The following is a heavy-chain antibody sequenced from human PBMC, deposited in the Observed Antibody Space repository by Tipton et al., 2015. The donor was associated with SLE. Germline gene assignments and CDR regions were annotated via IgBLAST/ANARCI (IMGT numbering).Heavy chain of an antibody. Sequence: GLVKPSQTLSLTCAISGDSVSSNSAAWNWIRQSPSRGLEWLGRTYYRSKWYNDYAVSVKSRITINPDTSKNQFSLQLNSVTAADTAVYYCAISRGSIITFGGVIPSGAFDIWGQGTMVTVSS. CDR2: TYYRSKWYN. J-gene: IGHJ3*02. V-gene: IGHV6-1*01. CDR3: AISRGSIITFGGVIPSGAFDI. D-gene: IGHD3-16*02. CDR1: GDSVSSNSAA.